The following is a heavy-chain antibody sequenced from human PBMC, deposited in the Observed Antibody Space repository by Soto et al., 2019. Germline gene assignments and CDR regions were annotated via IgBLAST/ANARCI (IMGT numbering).Heavy chain of an antibody. J-gene: IGHJ4*02. D-gene: IGHD6-13*01. CDR2: IDSGDGTT. Sequence: PGWSLGLSCTCSVFDFVDYYMSWIRQAPGKGLEWVSYIDSGDGTTYYTDSVKGRFTISRDNAKKTVYLQMSSLRVEDTALYYCVRPYYSSSWFPFDRWGQGTLVTVSS. CDR3: VRPYYSSSWFPFDR. CDR1: VFDFVDYY. V-gene: IGHV3-11*01.